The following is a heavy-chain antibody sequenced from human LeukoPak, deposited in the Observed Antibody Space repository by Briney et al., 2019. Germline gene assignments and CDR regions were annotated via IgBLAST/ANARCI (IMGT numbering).Heavy chain of an antibody. V-gene: IGHV3-23*01. J-gene: IGHJ6*02. Sequence: PGGSLRLSCAASGFTFTNYAMSWVRQAPGKGLEWVSRIIGSGGDTYYADSVRGRFTISRDNSKNTLYLQMNSLRAEDTAVYYCAKDLRVVVPAAGSYYYYGMDVWGQGTMVTVSS. CDR2: IIGSGGDT. D-gene: IGHD2-2*01. CDR3: AKDLRVVVPAAGSYYYYGMDV. CDR1: GFTFTNYA.